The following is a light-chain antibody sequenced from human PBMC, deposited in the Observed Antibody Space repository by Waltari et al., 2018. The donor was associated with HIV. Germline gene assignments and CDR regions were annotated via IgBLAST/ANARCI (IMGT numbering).Light chain of an antibody. CDR2: AAS. Sequence: DIQMTQSPSSLSTSVGHRVTITCRASQRISSYLNWYQQKPGKAPKLLIYAASSVQSGVPSRFSGSGSGTDFTLTISSLQPEDFATYYCQQSYSTPFTFGPGTKVDIK. J-gene: IGKJ3*01. CDR3: QQSYSTPFT. V-gene: IGKV1-39*01. CDR1: QRISSY.